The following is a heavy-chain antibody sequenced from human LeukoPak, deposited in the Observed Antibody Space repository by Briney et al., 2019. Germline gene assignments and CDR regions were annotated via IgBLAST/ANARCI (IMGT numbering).Heavy chain of an antibody. D-gene: IGHD4-23*01. J-gene: IGHJ4*02. CDR1: GFTFSSYS. V-gene: IGHV3-21*01. CDR2: ISSSSSYI. Sequence: GGSLRLSCAASGFTFSSYSMNWVRQAPGKGLEWVSSISSSSSYIYYADSVKGRFTISRDNAKNSLYLQMNSLRAEDTAVYYCARPNYGGNPVFDYWGQGTLVTVSS. CDR3: ARPNYGGNPVFDY.